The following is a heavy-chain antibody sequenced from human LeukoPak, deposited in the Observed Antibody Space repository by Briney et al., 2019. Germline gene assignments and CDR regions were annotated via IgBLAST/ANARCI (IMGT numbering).Heavy chain of an antibody. V-gene: IGHV1-18*01. CDR3: AGSSGIAAAVPFDY. CDR1: GYTFTSYG. D-gene: IGHD6-13*01. J-gene: IGHJ4*02. CDR2: ISAYNGNT. Sequence: ASVKVSCKASGYTFTSYGISWVRQAPGQGLEWMGWISAYNGNTNYAQKLQGRVTMTTDTSTSTAYMELRSLRSDDTAVYYCAGSSGIAAAVPFDYWGQGALVTVSS.